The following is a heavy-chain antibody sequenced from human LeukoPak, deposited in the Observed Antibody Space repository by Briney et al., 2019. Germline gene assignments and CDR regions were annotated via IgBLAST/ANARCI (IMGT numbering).Heavy chain of an antibody. J-gene: IGHJ4*02. CDR2: IQQDGSEI. Sequence: PGGSLRLSCAASGFTFSSYWMNWVRQAPGKGLEWVANIQQDGSEIYYVDSVKGRFTISRDNAKNSLYLQMNSLRAEDTAVYYCASTKINYVWGSYRFHPFDYWGQGTLVTVSS. D-gene: IGHD3-16*02. CDR3: ASTKINYVWGSYRFHPFDY. V-gene: IGHV3-7*01. CDR1: GFTFSSYW.